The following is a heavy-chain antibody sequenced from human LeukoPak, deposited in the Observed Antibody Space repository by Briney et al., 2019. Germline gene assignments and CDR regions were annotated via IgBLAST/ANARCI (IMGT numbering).Heavy chain of an antibody. CDR1: GFTFSSYS. CDR2: ISSSSSYI. D-gene: IGHD2-21*02. CDR3: ARDGGDDSPFDY. J-gene: IGHJ4*02. V-gene: IGHV3-21*01. Sequence: PGGSLRLSCAASGFTFSSYSMNWVRQAPGKGLEWVSSISSSSSYIYYADSVKGRFTISRDNAKNSLYLQMNSLRAEDTAVYYCARDGGDDSPFDYWGQGTLVTVSS.